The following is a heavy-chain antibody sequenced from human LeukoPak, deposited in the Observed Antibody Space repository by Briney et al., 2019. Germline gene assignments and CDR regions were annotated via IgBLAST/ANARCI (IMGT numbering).Heavy chain of an antibody. V-gene: IGHV1-69*04. D-gene: IGHD4-23*01. CDR1: GYTFASYG. Sequence: ASVKVSCKASGYTFASYGISWVRQAPGQGLEWMGRIIPILGIANYAQKFQGRVTITADKSTSTAYMELSSLRSEDTAVYYCARDYGGNSYYFDYWGQGTLVTVSS. J-gene: IGHJ4*02. CDR3: ARDYGGNSYYFDY. CDR2: IIPILGIA.